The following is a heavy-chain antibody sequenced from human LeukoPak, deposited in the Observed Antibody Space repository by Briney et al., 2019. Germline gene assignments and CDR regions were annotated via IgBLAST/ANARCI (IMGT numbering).Heavy chain of an antibody. CDR2: IYTSGST. Sequence: SETLSLTCTISGGSLSPYYWNWIRQSAGKGLEWIGRIYTSGSTNYNPSLKSRVTMSVDTSKNQFSLKLSSVAAADTAVYYCARDGRGRYYDSSGYPIWGQGTMVTVSS. D-gene: IGHD3-22*01. V-gene: IGHV4-4*07. CDR3: ARDGRGRYYDSSGYPI. J-gene: IGHJ3*02. CDR1: GGSLSPYY.